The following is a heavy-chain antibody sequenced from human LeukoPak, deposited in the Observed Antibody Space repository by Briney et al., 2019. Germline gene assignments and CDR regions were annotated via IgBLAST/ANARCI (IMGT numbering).Heavy chain of an antibody. CDR3: ARQGNYDFWSGYLNWFDP. CDR1: GYSFTSYW. CDR2: IYPGDSDT. V-gene: IGHV5-51*01. D-gene: IGHD3-3*01. J-gene: IGHJ5*02. Sequence: GESLKISCKGSGYSFTSYWIGWVRQMPGKGLEWMGIIYPGDSDTRYSPSFQGQVTISAGKSISTAYLQWSSLKASDTAMYYCARQGNYDFWSGYLNWFDPWGQGTLVTVSS.